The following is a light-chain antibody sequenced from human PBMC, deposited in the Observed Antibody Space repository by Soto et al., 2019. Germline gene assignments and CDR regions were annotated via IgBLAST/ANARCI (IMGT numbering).Light chain of an antibody. J-gene: IGLJ1*01. CDR1: SSDVGAYDY. V-gene: IGLV2-14*01. Sequence: QSVLTQPASVSGSLGQSITISCTGTSSDVGAYDYVSWYQQHPGKAPKLMIYDVSNRPSGVSNRFSGSKSGNTASLTISGLQAEDEADYYCSAFTGTTYVFGTGTKVTVL. CDR3: SAFTGTTYV. CDR2: DVS.